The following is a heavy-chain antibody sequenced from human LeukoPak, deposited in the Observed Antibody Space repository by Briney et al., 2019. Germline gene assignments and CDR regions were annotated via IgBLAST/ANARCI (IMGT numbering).Heavy chain of an antibody. Sequence: PWGSLRLSCAGSGFTFTSYSLNWVRQAPGKGLELVSCISSHGNYIYYADSVKGRFTVSRDDATNSVFLQMNSLRAEDTGIYYCARDGQWDLTYYLDYWGQGILVSVSS. J-gene: IGHJ4*02. CDR2: ISSHGNYI. V-gene: IGHV3-21*01. CDR3: ARDGQWDLTYYLDY. D-gene: IGHD1-26*01. CDR1: GFTFTSYS.